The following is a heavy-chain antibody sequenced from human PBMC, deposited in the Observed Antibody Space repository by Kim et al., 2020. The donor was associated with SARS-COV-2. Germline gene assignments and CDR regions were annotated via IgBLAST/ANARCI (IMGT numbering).Heavy chain of an antibody. CDR3: ARDLAVARGNNDAFDI. V-gene: IGHV3-30*07. D-gene: IGHD6-19*01. Sequence: ESVEGRFTISRDNSKNTLYLQMNSLRGEDTAVYYCARDLAVARGNNDAFDIWGQGTMVTVSS. J-gene: IGHJ3*02.